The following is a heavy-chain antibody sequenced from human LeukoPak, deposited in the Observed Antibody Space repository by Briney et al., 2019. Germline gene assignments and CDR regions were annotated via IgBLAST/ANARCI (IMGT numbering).Heavy chain of an antibody. CDR2: ISSSSTI. D-gene: IGHD6-13*01. Sequence: GGSLRLSCAASGFTFSSYSMNWVRQAPGKGLEWVSYISSSSTIYYADSVKGRFTISRDNAKNSLYLQMNGLRAEDTAVYYCARAPRIAAAGPNWFDPWGQGTLVTVSS. CDR3: ARAPRIAAAGPNWFDP. CDR1: GFTFSSYS. V-gene: IGHV3-48*04. J-gene: IGHJ5*02.